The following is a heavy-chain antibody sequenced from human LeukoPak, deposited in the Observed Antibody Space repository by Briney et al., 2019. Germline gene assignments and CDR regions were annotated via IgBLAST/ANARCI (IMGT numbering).Heavy chain of an antibody. J-gene: IGHJ4*02. V-gene: IGHV4-34*01. D-gene: IGHD2-2*01. CDR2: INHSGST. CDR3: ARGGQLLLPYYFDY. Sequence: PSETLSLTCAVYGGSFSGYYWSWIRQPPGKGLEWIGEINHSGSTNYNPSLKSRVTISVDTSKNQFSLKLSSVTAADTAVYYCARGGQLLLPYYFDYWGQGTLVTVSS. CDR1: GGSFSGYY.